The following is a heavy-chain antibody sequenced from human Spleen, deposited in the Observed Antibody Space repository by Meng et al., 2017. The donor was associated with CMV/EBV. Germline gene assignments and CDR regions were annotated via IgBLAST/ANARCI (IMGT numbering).Heavy chain of an antibody. CDR2: ISYGGINT. D-gene: IGHD4-11*01. CDR3: ARGAYTVTSFAEGRFDP. CDR1: GFTFSSNT. J-gene: IGHJ5*02. V-gene: IGHV3-30*14. Sequence: GESLKISCAASGFTFSSNTMHWVRRGAGKGPEWVASISYGGINTYYADSVKGRFTISRDNADNSLYLQMSSLRAEDTATYYCARGAYTVTSFAEGRFDPWGQGILVTVSS.